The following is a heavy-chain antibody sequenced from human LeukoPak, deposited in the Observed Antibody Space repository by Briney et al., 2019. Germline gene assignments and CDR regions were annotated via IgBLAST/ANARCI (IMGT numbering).Heavy chain of an antibody. J-gene: IGHJ5*02. Sequence: PSETLSLTCAVYGGSFSGYYWSWIRQPPGKGLEWIGEINHSGSTNYNPSLKSRVTISVDTSKNQFSLKLSSVTAADTAVYYCARGRTGLLWFGELFLWFDPWGQGTLSPSPQ. CDR1: GGSFSGYY. CDR3: ARGRTGLLWFGELFLWFDP. V-gene: IGHV4-34*01. D-gene: IGHD3-10*01. CDR2: INHSGST.